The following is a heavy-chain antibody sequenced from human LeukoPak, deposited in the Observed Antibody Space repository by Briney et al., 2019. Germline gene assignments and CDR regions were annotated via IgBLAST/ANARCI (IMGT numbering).Heavy chain of an antibody. D-gene: IGHD6-6*01. CDR1: GGSISSSIYY. CDR2: IYYSGST. J-gene: IGHJ4*02. V-gene: IGHV4-39*07. Sequence: SETLSLTCTVSGGSISSSIYYWGWIRQPPGKGLEWIGSIYYSGSTYYNPSLKSRVTISVDTSKNQFSLKLSSVTAADTAVYYCARMNSEEYSSSPYWGQGTLVAVSS. CDR3: ARMNSEEYSSSPY.